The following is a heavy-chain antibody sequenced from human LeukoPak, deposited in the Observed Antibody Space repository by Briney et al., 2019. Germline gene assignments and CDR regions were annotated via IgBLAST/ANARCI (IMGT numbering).Heavy chain of an antibody. CDR3: ARVDPRSYGYFDY. J-gene: IGHJ4*02. CDR2: IYYNGNT. Sequence: SETLSFTCTVAGGSISSYYWSWIRQPPGKGLEWIGYIYYNGNTNYNPSLKSRVTISVATSKNQFPLKLNSVTPADTAVYYCARVDPRSYGYFDYWGQGTLVTVSS. V-gene: IGHV4-59*01. D-gene: IGHD5-18*01. CDR1: GGSISSYY.